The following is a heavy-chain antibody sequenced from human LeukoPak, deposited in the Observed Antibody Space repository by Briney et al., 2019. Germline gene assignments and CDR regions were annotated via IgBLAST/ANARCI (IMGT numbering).Heavy chain of an antibody. CDR1: GGSISSYY. D-gene: IGHD3-22*01. V-gene: IGHV4-59*08. Sequence: PSETLSLTCTVSGGSISSYYWSWIRQPPGKGLEWIGYIYYSGSTNYNPSLKSRVTISVDTSKNQFSLKLSSVTAADTAVYYCARHGGYWYYDSRGADAFDIWGQGTMVTVSS. CDR3: ARHGGYWYYDSRGADAFDI. J-gene: IGHJ3*02. CDR2: IYYSGST.